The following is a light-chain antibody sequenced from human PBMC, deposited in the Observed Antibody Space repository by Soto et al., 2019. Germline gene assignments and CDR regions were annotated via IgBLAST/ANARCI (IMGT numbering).Light chain of an antibody. Sequence: DIQLTQSPSFLAASVGDRVTITCRASQDISSYLAWYQQKPGKAPQFLLYAAATLRVGVPSRFSESGSGTEFTLTISSLQPEHSATYYCQRLSDYPITFGQGTRLEI. J-gene: IGKJ5*01. CDR2: AAA. CDR3: QRLSDYPIT. CDR1: QDISSY. V-gene: IGKV1-9*01.